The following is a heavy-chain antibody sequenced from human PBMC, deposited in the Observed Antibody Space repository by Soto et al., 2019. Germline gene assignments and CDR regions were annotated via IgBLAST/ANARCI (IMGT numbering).Heavy chain of an antibody. V-gene: IGHV4-4*07. CDR2: IYATGTT. CDR1: GAAISGFY. J-gene: IGHJ5*02. Sequence: ASETLSLTCTVSGAAISGFYWSWVRKSAGKGLEWIGRIYATGTTDYNPSLKSRVMMSVDTSKKQFSLKLRSVTAADTAVYYCVRDGTKTLRDWFDPWGQGISVTVSS. D-gene: IGHD1-1*01. CDR3: VRDGTKTLRDWFDP.